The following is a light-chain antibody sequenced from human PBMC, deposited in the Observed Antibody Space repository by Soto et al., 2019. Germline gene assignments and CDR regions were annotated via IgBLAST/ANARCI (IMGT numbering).Light chain of an antibody. Sequence: QSVRTQPASVSGFLGQSITMSCTGSSSDVGTFNLVSWFQQHPGKAPKLLIFEGTKRPSGVSDRFSGSKSGNTASLTISGLQAEDEADYHCCSYAGTRTSWVFGTGT. CDR1: SSDVGTFNL. CDR2: EGT. J-gene: IGLJ1*01. CDR3: CSYAGTRTSWV. V-gene: IGLV2-23*01.